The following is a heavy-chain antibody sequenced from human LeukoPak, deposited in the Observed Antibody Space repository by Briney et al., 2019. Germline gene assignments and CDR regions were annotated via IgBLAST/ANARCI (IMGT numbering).Heavy chain of an antibody. CDR2: ISGSSAST. Sequence: GAPLRLSCAASGFTFSSYAMNWVRQAPGKGLEWVSGISGSSASTYYADSVKGRFTISRDNSKNTLFLQMNSLRAEDTAVYYCAKAYYDFWSGYFDYWGQGTLVTVSS. D-gene: IGHD3-3*01. CDR1: GFTFSSYA. CDR3: AKAYYDFWSGYFDY. V-gene: IGHV3-23*01. J-gene: IGHJ4*02.